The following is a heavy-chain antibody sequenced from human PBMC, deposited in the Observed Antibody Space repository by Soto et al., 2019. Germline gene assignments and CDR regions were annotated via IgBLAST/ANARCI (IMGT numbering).Heavy chain of an antibody. D-gene: IGHD2-15*01. V-gene: IGHV5-10-1*01. CDR2: IDPSDSYT. Sequence: PGESLKISCKGSGYSFTSYWISWVRQMPGKGLEWMGRIDPSDSYTNYSPSFQGHVTISADKSISTVYLQWSSLKASDTAMYYCARLAPVYYYYYYGMDVWGQGTTVTVSS. CDR3: ARLAPVYYYYYYGMDV. J-gene: IGHJ6*02. CDR1: GYSFTSYW.